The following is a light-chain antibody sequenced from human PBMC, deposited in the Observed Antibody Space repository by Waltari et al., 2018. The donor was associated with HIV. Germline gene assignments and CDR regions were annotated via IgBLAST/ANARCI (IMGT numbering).Light chain of an antibody. CDR2: SAS. CDR3: QQYYSYPQA. V-gene: IGKV1-8*01. Sequence: AIRMTQSPSSLSASTGDRVTISCRASQEIGTYLAWYQHKPGKVPELLMYSASTLQSGLPSRFNGSGSGTDCTLTSDCLQSEDFATYYCQQYYSYPQAFGQGTKLESK. J-gene: IGKJ2*01. CDR1: QEIGTY.